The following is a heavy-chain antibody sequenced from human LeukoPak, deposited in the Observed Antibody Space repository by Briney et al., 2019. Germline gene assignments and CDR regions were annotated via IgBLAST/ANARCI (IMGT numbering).Heavy chain of an antibody. D-gene: IGHD3-10*01. CDR2: MNPNSGNT. CDR3: AREPMVRGVTFDY. Sequence: ASVKVSCKASRYTFTSYDIHWVRQATGQGLEWMGWMNPNSGNTGYAQKFQGRVTMTRNTSISTAYMELSSLRSEDTAVYYCAREPMVRGVTFDYWGQGTLVTVSS. V-gene: IGHV1-8*01. CDR1: RYTFTSYD. J-gene: IGHJ4*02.